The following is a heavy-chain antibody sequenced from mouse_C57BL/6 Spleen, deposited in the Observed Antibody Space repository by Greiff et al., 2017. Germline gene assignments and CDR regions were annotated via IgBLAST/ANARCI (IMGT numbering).Heavy chain of an antibody. CDR2: IDPEDGET. CDR3: ARPLTGTDWYFDV. Sequence: VQLKESGAELVKPGASVKLSCTASGFNIKDYYMHWVKQRTEQGLEWIGRIDPEDGETKYAPKFQGKATITADTSSNTAYLQLSSLTSEDTAVDYCARPLTGTDWYFDVWGTGTTVTVSS. J-gene: IGHJ1*03. D-gene: IGHD4-1*01. V-gene: IGHV14-2*01. CDR1: GFNIKDYY.